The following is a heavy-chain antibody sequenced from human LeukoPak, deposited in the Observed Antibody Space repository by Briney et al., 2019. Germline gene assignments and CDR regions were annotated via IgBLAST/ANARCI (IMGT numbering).Heavy chain of an antibody. CDR2: ISYDGSNK. CDR1: GFTFSSYG. D-gene: IGHD1-14*01. V-gene: IGHV3-30*18. J-gene: IGHJ4*02. CDR3: AKDGQGLTYYFDY. Sequence: QAGVSLRLSCAASGFTFSSYGMHWVRQAPGQGLEWVAVISYDGSNKYYADSVKGRFTISRDNSKNTLYLQMNSLRAEDTAVYYCAKDGQGLTYYFDYWGQGTLVTVSS.